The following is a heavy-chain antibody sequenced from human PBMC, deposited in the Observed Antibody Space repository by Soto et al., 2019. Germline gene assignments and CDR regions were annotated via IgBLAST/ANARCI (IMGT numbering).Heavy chain of an antibody. CDR2: ISYDGSNK. V-gene: IGHV3-30-3*01. D-gene: IGHD3-9*01. CDR3: AVQYYGILSVYGMDV. Sequence: QVQLVESGGGVVQPGRSLRLSCAASGFTFSSYAMHWVRQAPGKGLEWVAVISYDGSNKYYADSVKGRFTISRDNSKNTLYLQMYGVSAEDTAVYYCAVQYYGILSVYGMDVWGRGITVTVSS. CDR1: GFTFSSYA. J-gene: IGHJ6*02.